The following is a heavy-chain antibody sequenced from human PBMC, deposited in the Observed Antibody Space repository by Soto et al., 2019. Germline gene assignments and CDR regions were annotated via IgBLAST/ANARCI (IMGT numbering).Heavy chain of an antibody. D-gene: IGHD1-26*01. J-gene: IGHJ4*02. CDR3: ARVDLGIVGAASFDY. CDR1: GYTFTSYG. CDR2: ISAYNGNT. Sequence: GASVKVSCKASGYTFTSYGISWVRQAPGQGLEWMGWISAYNGNTNYAQKLQGRVTMTTDTSTSTAYMELRSLRSDDTAVYYCARVDLGIVGAASFDYWGQGTLVTVSS. V-gene: IGHV1-18*01.